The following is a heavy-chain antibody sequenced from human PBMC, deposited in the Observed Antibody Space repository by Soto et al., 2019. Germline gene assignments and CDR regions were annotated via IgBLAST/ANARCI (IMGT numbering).Heavy chain of an antibody. J-gene: IGHJ3*02. CDR1: GFTFSSYG. Sequence: GGSLRLSCAASGFTFSSYGMHWVRQAPGKGLEWVAVIWYDGSNKYYADSVKGRFTISRDNSKNTLYLQMNGLRAEDTAVYYCASSTEDIVVGGGAFDIWGQGTMVTVSS. CDR3: ASSTEDIVVGGGAFDI. D-gene: IGHD2-15*01. CDR2: IWYDGSNK. V-gene: IGHV3-33*01.